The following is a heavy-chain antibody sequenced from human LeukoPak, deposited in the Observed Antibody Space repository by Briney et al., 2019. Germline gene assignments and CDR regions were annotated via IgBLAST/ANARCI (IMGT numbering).Heavy chain of an antibody. J-gene: IGHJ4*02. Sequence: GASVEVSCKASGGTFSSYAISWVRQAPGQGLEWMGRIIPIFGIANYAQKFQGRVTMTADKSTSTAYMELSSLRSEDTAVYYCACLTGDDNWGQGTLVTVSS. CDR1: GGTFSSYA. V-gene: IGHV1-69*04. CDR2: IIPIFGIA. CDR3: ACLTGDDN. D-gene: IGHD7-27*01.